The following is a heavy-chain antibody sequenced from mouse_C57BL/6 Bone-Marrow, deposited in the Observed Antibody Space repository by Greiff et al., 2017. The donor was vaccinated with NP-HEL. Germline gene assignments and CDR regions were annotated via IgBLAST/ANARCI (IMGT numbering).Heavy chain of an antibody. J-gene: IGHJ2*01. D-gene: IGHD3-3*01. Sequence: EVHLVESGGGLVKPGGSLPLSFSASGFTFSDYGMHWVRQAPEKGLEWVAYISSGSSTISCADPVKGRFTISSDNAKNTLVLQRTRLRSEDTAMYYCARGTGTPLYYFDYWGQGTTLTGSA. CDR2: ISSGSSTI. V-gene: IGHV5-17*01. CDR3: ARGTGTPLYYFDY. CDR1: GFTFSDYG.